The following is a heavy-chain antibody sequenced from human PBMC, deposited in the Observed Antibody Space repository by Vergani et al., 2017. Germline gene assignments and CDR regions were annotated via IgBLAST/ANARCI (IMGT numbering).Heavy chain of an antibody. V-gene: IGHV4-34*01. CDR1: GGSFSGYY. CDR3: ARVPRWLQLRYFGY. J-gene: IGHJ4*02. D-gene: IGHD5-24*01. Sequence: QVQLQQWGAGLLKPSETLSLPCAVYGGSFSGYYWSWIRQPPGKGLEWIGEINHSGSTNYNPSLKSRVTIAVDTSKNQFSLKLSSVTAADTAVYYCARVPRWLQLRYFGYWGRGTLVSVSS. CDR2: INHSGST.